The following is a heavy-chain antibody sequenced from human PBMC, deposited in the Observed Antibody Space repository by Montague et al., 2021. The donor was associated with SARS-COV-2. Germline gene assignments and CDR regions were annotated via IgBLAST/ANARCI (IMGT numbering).Heavy chain of an antibody. CDR1: EFTFSNYA. Sequence: SLRLSCAASEFTFSNYAMHWVRQASGKGLEWVAFISYDGSKKYYADSVKGRFTISRDNSKNTLYLQMNSLRAEDTAVYYCARESVRAVAGDFDYWGQGTLVTVSS. CDR3: ARESVRAVAGDFDY. V-gene: IGHV3-30-3*01. D-gene: IGHD6-19*01. J-gene: IGHJ4*02. CDR2: ISYDGSKK.